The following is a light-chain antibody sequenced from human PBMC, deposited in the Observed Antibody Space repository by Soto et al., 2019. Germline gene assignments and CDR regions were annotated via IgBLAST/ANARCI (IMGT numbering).Light chain of an antibody. CDR2: GAS. V-gene: IGKV3-20*01. J-gene: IGKJ2*01. CDR1: QSVNSNY. Sequence: EIVLTQSPGTLSLSPGERATLSCRASQSVNSNYLAWYQQKPGQVPRPLIYGASIRAAGVPDRLSGSGSGTDFTLTISRLAPEDYAVYYFQHYATSPHTFGQGTKLQIK. CDR3: QHYATSPHT.